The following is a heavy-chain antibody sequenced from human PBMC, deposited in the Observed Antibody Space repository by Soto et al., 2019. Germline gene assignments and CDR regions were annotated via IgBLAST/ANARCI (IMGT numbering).Heavy chain of an antibody. D-gene: IGHD3-3*01. CDR2: ISYDGSNK. Sequence: QVQLVESGGGVVQPGRSLRLSCAASGFTFSSYAMHWVRQAPGKGLEWVAVISYDGSNKYYADSVKGRFTISRDNYKNTLYLQMNSRRAEETAVYYCARNAYDFWSGYYAPPDYYYYGMDVWGQGTTVTVCS. V-gene: IGHV3-30-3*01. J-gene: IGHJ6*02. CDR1: GFTFSSYA. CDR3: ARNAYDFWSGYYAPPDYYYYGMDV.